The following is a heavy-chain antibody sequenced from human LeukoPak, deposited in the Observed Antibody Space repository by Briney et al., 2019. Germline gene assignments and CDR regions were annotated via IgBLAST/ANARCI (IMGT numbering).Heavy chain of an antibody. CDR1: GFTVSSNY. CDR2: IYSGGST. CDR3: ARDWGSGTYCSVGSCYEAGAFDI. J-gene: IGHJ3*02. V-gene: IGHV3-66*01. Sequence: GGSLRLSCAASGFTVSSNYMSWVRQAPGKGLEWVSVIYSGGSTYYADSVKGRFTISRDNSKNTLYLQMNSLRAEDTAVYYCARDWGSGTYCSVGSCYEAGAFDIWGQGTMVTVSS. D-gene: IGHD2-15*01.